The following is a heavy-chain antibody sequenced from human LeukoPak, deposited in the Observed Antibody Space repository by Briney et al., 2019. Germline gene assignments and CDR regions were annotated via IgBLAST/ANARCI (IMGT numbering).Heavy chain of an antibody. V-gene: IGHV3-53*01. CDR3: ARAGPAGTNDAFDI. CDR2: IYRGGST. Sequence: PGGSLRLSCAASGFTVSRNYMTWVRQAPGKGLEWVSVIYRGGSTYYADSVKGRFTISGDNSKNTSYLQMNSLRAEDTAVYYCARAGPAGTNDAFDIWGQGTMVTVSS. D-gene: IGHD1-1*01. J-gene: IGHJ3*02. CDR1: GFTVSRNY.